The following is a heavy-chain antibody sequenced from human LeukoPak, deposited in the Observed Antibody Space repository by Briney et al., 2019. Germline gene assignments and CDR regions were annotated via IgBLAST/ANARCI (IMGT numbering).Heavy chain of an antibody. CDR1: GFTFSSYW. Sequence: GGSLRLSCAASGFTFSSYWMTWVRQAPGKGLEWVANIKQEGTEKYYVDSVKGRFTISRDNSKNTLYLQMNSLRAEDTAVYYCAKEAYCGGDCYFDYWGQGTLVTVSS. CDR2: IKQEGTEK. D-gene: IGHD2-21*02. J-gene: IGHJ4*02. CDR3: AKEAYCGGDCYFDY. V-gene: IGHV3-7*05.